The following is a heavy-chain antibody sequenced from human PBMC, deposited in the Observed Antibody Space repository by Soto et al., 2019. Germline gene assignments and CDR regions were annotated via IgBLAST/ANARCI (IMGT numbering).Heavy chain of an antibody. J-gene: IGHJ6*02. CDR3: AREWSAAGHFYGMDV. V-gene: IGHV1-8*01. D-gene: IGHD6-13*01. CDR2: MNTNSDDT. Sequence: QVQLVQSGAEVKKPGASVQVSCKPSGYTFTSYDINWVRQAPGQGLEWVGWMNTNSDDTRSAQKFRGRLTLTRDKSMRAVYMKLSNLRPDDTAVYYCAREWSAAGHFYGMDVSGQGTTVAVSS. CDR1: GYTFTSYD.